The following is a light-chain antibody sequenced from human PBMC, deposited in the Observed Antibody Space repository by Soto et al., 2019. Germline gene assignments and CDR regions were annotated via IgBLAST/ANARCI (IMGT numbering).Light chain of an antibody. CDR1: QSISSSY. Sequence: EIVLTQSPGTLSLSPGERATLSCRASQSISSSYLAWYQQKPGQAPRLLIYGASGRATGIPDRFSGSGSGTDFPLTISRLEPEDFAVYYCQQYDSKAFGQGTKVEIK. J-gene: IGKJ1*01. V-gene: IGKV3-20*01. CDR3: QQYDSKA. CDR2: GAS.